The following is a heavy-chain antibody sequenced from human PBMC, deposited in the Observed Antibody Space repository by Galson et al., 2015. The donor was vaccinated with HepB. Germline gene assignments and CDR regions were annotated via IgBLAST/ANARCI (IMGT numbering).Heavy chain of an antibody. CDR2: IDPTDSST. J-gene: IGHJ4*02. Sequence: QSGAEVKKPGESLRISCKASGYSFTGYWIGWVRQMPGKGLEWMGTIDPTDSSTNYSPSFQGRVTISADKSISTAYLQWNSLRASDTAIYYCARNLYTYGFFSYWGQGSLVTDSS. CDR3: ARNLYTYGFFSY. V-gene: IGHV5-10-1*01. CDR1: GYSFTGYW. D-gene: IGHD5-18*01.